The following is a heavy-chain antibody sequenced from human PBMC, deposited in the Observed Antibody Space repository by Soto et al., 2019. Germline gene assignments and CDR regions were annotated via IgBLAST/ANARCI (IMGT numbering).Heavy chain of an antibody. D-gene: IGHD5-12*01. CDR2: ITSSSSTI. V-gene: IGHV3-48*01. CDR3: AREWLRFFDY. CDR1: GFTFSSYS. J-gene: IGHJ4*02. Sequence: EVQLVESGGGLVQPGGSLRLSCAASGFTFSSYSVNWVRQAPGKGLEWVSYITSSSSTIYYADSVKGRFTISRDNAKNSLYLQMNSLRAEDTAVYYCAREWLRFFDYWGQGTLVTVSS.